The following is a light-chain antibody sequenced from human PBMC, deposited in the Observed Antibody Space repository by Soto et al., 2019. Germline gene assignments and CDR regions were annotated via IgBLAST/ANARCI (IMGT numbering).Light chain of an antibody. CDR1: SSNIGSNT. V-gene: IGLV1-44*01. Sequence: QSALTQPPSASRTPGQMVTISCSGSSSNIGSNTVNWYQQLPGTAPKLVIYSNNQRPSGVPDRFSGSKSGTSASLAISGLQSEDEADYYCVAWDDSLNGYVVFGGGTKVTVL. J-gene: IGLJ2*01. CDR2: SNN. CDR3: VAWDDSLNGYVV.